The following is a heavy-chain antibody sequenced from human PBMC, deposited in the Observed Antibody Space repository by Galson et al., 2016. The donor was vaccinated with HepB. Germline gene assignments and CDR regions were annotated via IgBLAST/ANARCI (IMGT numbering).Heavy chain of an antibody. D-gene: IGHD4-17*01. CDR3: AARDYGDYPYFDF. CDR2: IYGGGTI. J-gene: IGHJ4*02. V-gene: IGHV3-53*01. Sequence: SLRLSCAASGFTVSRNCMSWVRQAPGTGLEWVSVIYGGGTIHYADSVKGRFTISRDSSRNTLYLQMNSLRAEDTALYYCAARDYGDYPYFDFWGQGTLVTVSS. CDR1: GFTVSRNC.